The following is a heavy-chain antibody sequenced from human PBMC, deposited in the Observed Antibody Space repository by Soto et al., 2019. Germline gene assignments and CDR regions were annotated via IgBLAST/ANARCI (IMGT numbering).Heavy chain of an antibody. CDR3: ARDIVKSGYSYGPEYYYYYGMDV. V-gene: IGHV4-59*01. D-gene: IGHD5-18*01. CDR2: IYYSGST. Sequence: PSETLSLTCTVSGGSISSYYWSWIRQPPGKGLEWIGYIYYSGSTNYNPSLKSRVTISVDTSKNQFSLKLSSVTAADTAVYYCARDIVKSGYSYGPEYYYYYGMDVWGQGTTVTV. CDR1: GGSISSYY. J-gene: IGHJ6*02.